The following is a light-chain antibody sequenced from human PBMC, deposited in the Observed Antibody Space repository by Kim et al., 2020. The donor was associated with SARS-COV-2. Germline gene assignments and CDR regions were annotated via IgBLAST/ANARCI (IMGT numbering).Light chain of an antibody. CDR2: YNN. J-gene: IGLJ3*02. CDR3: QTWDSNNDHRV. V-gene: IGLV3-21*04. Sequence: APGMTARITCGGNDSVSKNVHSCKHRPGHAPVVFMYYNNARPPGIPERGSGSDSEDTATLSISTVEAGDEADYYCQTWDSNNDHRVFGGGTQLTVL. CDR1: DSVSKN.